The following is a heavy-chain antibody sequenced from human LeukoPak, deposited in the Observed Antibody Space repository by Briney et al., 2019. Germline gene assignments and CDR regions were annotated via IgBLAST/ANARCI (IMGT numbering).Heavy chain of an antibody. J-gene: IGHJ3*02. CDR3: ATYRHVFDI. CDR1: GFTVSSNY. D-gene: IGHD4-11*01. V-gene: IGHV3-53*01. Sequence: GGSLRLSCAASGFTVSSNYMTWVRQAPGRGLEWVSVIHSGGNTYYADSVKGRFTISRDNSRNTLYLQMNSLRAEDTAVYYCATYRHVFDIWGQGTMVTVSS. CDR2: IHSGGNT.